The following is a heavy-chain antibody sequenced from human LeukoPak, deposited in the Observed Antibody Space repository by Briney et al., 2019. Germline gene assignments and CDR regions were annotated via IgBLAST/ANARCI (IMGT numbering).Heavy chain of an antibody. CDR2: INPHSGGT. V-gene: IGHV1-2*02. CDR3: ARDRDSYGDYYFFYMDV. J-gene: IGHJ6*03. D-gene: IGHD5-18*01. Sequence: ASVKVSCKASGYTFNAYYIHWVRQAPRQGLEWMGCINPHSGGTNSTQKFQDRVTMTRDTSISTVYMELSRLRSDDTAVYYCARDRDSYGDYYFFYMDVWGKGTTVAVSS. CDR1: GYTFNAYY.